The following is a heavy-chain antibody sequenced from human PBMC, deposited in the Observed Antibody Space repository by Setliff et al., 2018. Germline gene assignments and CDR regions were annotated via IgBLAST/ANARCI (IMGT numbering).Heavy chain of an antibody. CDR3: ARVKVIVGATPRTYYMDV. D-gene: IGHD1-26*01. J-gene: IGHJ6*03. Sequence: ASVKVSCKTSGYTFTNYDINWVRQATGQGLEWMGWMNPNSGNTGYAQKFQGRVTITRNTSISTAYMELSSLRSEDTAVYYCARVKVIVGATPRTYYMDVWGKGTTVTVSS. V-gene: IGHV1-8*03. CDR2: MNPNSGNT. CDR1: GYTFTNYD.